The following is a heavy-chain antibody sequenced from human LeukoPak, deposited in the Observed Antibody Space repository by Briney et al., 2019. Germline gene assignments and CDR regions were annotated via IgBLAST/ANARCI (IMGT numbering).Heavy chain of an antibody. J-gene: IGHJ5*02. D-gene: IGHD3-10*01. CDR2: ISGSGGST. Sequence: GGSLRLSCAASGFTFSSYAMSWVRQAPGKGLEWVSAISGSGGSTYYADSVKGRFTISRDNSKNTLYLQMNSLRAEDTAVYYCAKDGIKDGFGDSFNWFDPWGQGTLVTVSS. CDR3: AKDGIKDGFGDSFNWFDP. V-gene: IGHV3-23*01. CDR1: GFTFSSYA.